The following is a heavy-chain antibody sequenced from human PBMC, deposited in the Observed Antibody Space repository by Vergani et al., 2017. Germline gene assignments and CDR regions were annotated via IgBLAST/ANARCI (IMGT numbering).Heavy chain of an antibody. V-gene: IGHV1-69-2*01. J-gene: IGHJ6*02. CDR1: GYTFTDHY. CDR2: VDPEDGET. CDR3: ATPQTVTTGGMEV. Sequence: EVQLVQSGAEVKKPGATMKISCKVSGYTFTDHYMHWVKQGPGKGLGWMVLVDPEDGETIYAEKFKGRVTIAADTSTDTAHLEWSSLRSEDTAVYYCATPQTVTTGGMEVWGQGTTVIVSS. D-gene: IGHD4-17*01.